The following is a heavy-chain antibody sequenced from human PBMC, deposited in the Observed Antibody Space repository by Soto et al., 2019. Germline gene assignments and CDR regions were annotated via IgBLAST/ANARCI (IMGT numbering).Heavy chain of an antibody. D-gene: IGHD3-3*02. CDR1: GFTFSSYA. J-gene: IGHJ6*02. Sequence: GGSLRLSCAASGFTFSSYAMSWVRQAPGKGLEWVSAVSGSGGSTYYADSVKGRFTISRDNAKNSLYLQMNSLRAEDAAVYYCVRELDVIALGPDGMDVWGQGTTVTVSS. V-gene: IGHV3-23*01. CDR3: VRELDVIALGPDGMDV. CDR2: VSGSGGST.